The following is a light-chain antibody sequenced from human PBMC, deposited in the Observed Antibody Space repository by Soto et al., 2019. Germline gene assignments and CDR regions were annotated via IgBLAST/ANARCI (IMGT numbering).Light chain of an antibody. V-gene: IGKV3-20*01. J-gene: IGKJ1*01. Sequence: EIVLTQSPCSLSLSPGDSVTISCRAGQRGSSSYLAWYQQTPGQAPRLLFYGASSRAAGIADRFSGSGSGTDFTLTISSLEPEDFAAYSCQQYNSAPLTFGQGTKVEIK. CDR1: QRGSSSY. CDR2: GAS. CDR3: QQYNSAPLT.